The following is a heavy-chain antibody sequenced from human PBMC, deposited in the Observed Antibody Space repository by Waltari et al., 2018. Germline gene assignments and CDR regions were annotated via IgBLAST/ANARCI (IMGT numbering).Heavy chain of an antibody. CDR1: GYTFTDYY. J-gene: IGHJ3*02. Sequence: EVQLVQSGAEVKKPGATVKLSCKVSGYTFTDYYVPWVHQAPGKGLEWMGLVDPEDGETIYAEKFQGRVTITADTSTDTAYMELSSLRSEDTAVYYCATGRSSTSNNAFDIWGQGTMVTVSS. D-gene: IGHD2-2*01. CDR3: ATGRSSTSNNAFDI. CDR2: VDPEDGET. V-gene: IGHV1-69-2*01.